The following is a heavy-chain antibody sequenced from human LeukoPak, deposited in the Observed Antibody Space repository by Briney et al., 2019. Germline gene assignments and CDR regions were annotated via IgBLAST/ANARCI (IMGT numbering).Heavy chain of an antibody. CDR3: AREGGEAYYYDSSGHYYYDY. V-gene: IGHV1-69*04. J-gene: IGHJ4*02. Sequence: ASVKVSCKASGGTFSSYAISWVRQAPGQGLEWMGRIIPIFGIANYAQKFQGRVTITADKSTSTAYMELSSLRSEDTAVYYCAREGGEAYYYDSSGHYYYDYWGQGTLVTVSS. CDR2: IIPIFGIA. D-gene: IGHD3-22*01. CDR1: GGTFSSYA.